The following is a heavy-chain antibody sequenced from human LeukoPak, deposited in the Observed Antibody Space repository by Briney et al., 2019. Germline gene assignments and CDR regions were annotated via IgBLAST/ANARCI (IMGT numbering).Heavy chain of an antibody. V-gene: IGHV1-18*01. J-gene: IGHJ4*02. CDR2: ISAYNGNT. D-gene: IGHD6-13*01. CDR1: GYTFTNYG. Sequence: ASVNVSCTASGYTFTNYGTSWVRQAPGQGLEWMGWISAYNGNTNYAQKLQGRVTMTTDTSTSTAYMELRSLRSDDTAVYYCARSLLYRSSWIDYWGQGTLVTVSS. CDR3: ARSLLYRSSWIDY.